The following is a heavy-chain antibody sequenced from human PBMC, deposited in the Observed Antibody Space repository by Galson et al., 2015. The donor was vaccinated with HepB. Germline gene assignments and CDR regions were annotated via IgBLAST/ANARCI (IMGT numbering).Heavy chain of an antibody. Sequence: SLRLSCAASGVTFSSYRMEWVRQAPGKGLEWVSSISSSSTYIYYADSLKGRFTISRDNAKNSLYLQMNSLRAEDTAVYYCARVSIPNIAAPAYMDVWGRGTTVTVSS. CDR3: ARVSIPNIAAPAYMDV. CDR2: ISSSSTYI. CDR1: GVTFSSYR. V-gene: IGHV3-21*01. J-gene: IGHJ6*03. D-gene: IGHD6-13*01.